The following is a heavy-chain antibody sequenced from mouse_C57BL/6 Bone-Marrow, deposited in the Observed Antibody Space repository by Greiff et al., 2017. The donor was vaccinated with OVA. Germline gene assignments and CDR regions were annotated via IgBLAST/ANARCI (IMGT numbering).Heavy chain of an antibody. Sequence: QVQLQQSGAELVRPGTSVKLSCKASGYTFTSYWMHWVKQRPGQGLEWIGVIDPSDSYTNYNQKFKGKATLTVDTSSSTAYMQLSSLTSEDSAVYYCARGTNAYWGQGTLVTVSA. D-gene: IGHD3-3*01. CDR1: GYTFTSYW. CDR2: IDPSDSYT. V-gene: IGHV1-59*01. CDR3: ARGTNAY. J-gene: IGHJ3*01.